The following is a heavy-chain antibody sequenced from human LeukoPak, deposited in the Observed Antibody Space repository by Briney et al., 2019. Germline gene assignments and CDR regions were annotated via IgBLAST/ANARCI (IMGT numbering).Heavy chain of an antibody. Sequence: SETLSLTCTVSGGSISSYYWSWIRQPPGKGLEWIGYIYYSGSTNYNLSLKSRVTISVDTSKNQFPLKLSSVTAADTAVYYCARLLYSSSYDWYFDLWGRGTLVTVSS. J-gene: IGHJ2*01. D-gene: IGHD6-13*01. CDR2: IYYSGST. V-gene: IGHV4-59*01. CDR3: ARLLYSSSYDWYFDL. CDR1: GGSISSYY.